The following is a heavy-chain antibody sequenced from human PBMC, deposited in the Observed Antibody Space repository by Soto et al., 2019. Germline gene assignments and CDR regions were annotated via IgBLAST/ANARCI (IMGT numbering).Heavy chain of an antibody. Sequence: EVQLLESGGGLVQPGGSLRLSCAASGFTFSSYAMRWVRQAPVKGLEWVSAISGSGGSTYYPDSVKGRFTISRDTSQHTLYLQMNSLSAEDTAVSYCARRGSGTYYDYWGQGTLVTVPS. J-gene: IGHJ4*02. D-gene: IGHD1-26*01. CDR1: GFTFSSYA. CDR2: ISGSGGST. CDR3: ARRGSGTYYDY. V-gene: IGHV3-23*01.